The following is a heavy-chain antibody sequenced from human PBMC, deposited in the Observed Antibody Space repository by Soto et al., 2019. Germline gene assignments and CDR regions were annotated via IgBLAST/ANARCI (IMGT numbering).Heavy chain of an antibody. J-gene: IGHJ4*02. Sequence: GGSLRLSCAASGFTFSSYGMHWVRQAPGKGLEWVAVISYDGSNKDYADSVKGRFTISRDNSKNTLYLQMNSLRAEDTAVYYCAKDMYYDFWTFDYWGQGTLVTVSS. D-gene: IGHD3-3*01. CDR1: GFTFSSYG. V-gene: IGHV3-30*18. CDR2: ISYDGSNK. CDR3: AKDMYYDFWTFDY.